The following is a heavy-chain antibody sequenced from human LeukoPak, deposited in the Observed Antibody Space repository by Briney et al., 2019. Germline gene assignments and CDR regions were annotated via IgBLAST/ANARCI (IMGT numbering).Heavy chain of an antibody. J-gene: IGHJ1*01. CDR3: ARLDSGDHGNIPH. V-gene: IGHV4-59*08. D-gene: IGHD1-26*01. Sequence: SETLSLTCTVSGGSLSPYYWTWIRQPRGKGLEWIGYIYHTRTTKYNPSLSYRVTISVETSKNQFSLRLKSVTAADTAIYYCARLDSGDHGNIPHWGQGTLVTVSS. CDR2: IYHTRTT. CDR1: GGSLSPYY.